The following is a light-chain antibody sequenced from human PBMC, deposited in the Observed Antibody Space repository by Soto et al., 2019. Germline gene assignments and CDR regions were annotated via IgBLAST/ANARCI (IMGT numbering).Light chain of an antibody. CDR3: FSYAGIYTSSPYV. Sequence: QSALTQPRSVSGSPGQSVTISCTGTSSDVGGYNYVSWYQQHPGKPPKLMIYDVSKRPSGVPDRFSGSKSGNTASLTISGLQAEDEADYYCFSYAGIYTSSPYVFGNGTKVTVL. J-gene: IGLJ1*01. CDR2: DVS. CDR1: SSDVGGYNY. V-gene: IGLV2-11*01.